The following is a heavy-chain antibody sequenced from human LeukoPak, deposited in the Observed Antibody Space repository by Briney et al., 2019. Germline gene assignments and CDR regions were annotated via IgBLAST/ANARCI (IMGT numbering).Heavy chain of an antibody. Sequence: LETLSLTCTVSGGSISNYYWSWIRQPPGKGLEWIGFVYYSGRTSYNPFLKSRVTITADTSKNQFSLRLNSVTAADAAVYYCARMAYCGSDCYYYFDYWGQGTLVTVSS. V-gene: IGHV4-59*01. CDR2: VYYSGRT. CDR1: GGSISNYY. CDR3: ARMAYCGSDCYYYFDY. J-gene: IGHJ4*02. D-gene: IGHD2-21*02.